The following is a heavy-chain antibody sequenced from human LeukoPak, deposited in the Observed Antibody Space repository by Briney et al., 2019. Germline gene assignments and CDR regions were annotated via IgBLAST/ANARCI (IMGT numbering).Heavy chain of an antibody. CDR2: IHSGESP. V-gene: IGHV4-38-2*02. CDR3: ARGGGVRTGSGWRPGNWFDP. D-gene: IGHD6-19*01. CDR1: GYSISSGYF. J-gene: IGHJ5*02. Sequence: SETLSLTCTVSGYSISSGYFWGWIRQPPGKGLEWIAIIHSGESPYYSPFLEGRVTMAIDTSKNQLSLKLNSVTAADTALYYCARGGGVRTGSGWRPGNWFDPWGQGTLVIVSS.